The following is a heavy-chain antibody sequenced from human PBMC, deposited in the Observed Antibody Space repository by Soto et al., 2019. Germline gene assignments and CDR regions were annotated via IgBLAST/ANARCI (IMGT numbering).Heavy chain of an antibody. V-gene: IGHV3-30-3*01. CDR2: ISYDGSNK. Sequence: QVQLVESGGGVVQPGRSLRLSCAASGFTFSSYAMHWVRQAPGKGLEWVAVISYDGSNKYYADSVKGRFTISRDNSKNTLYLQMNSLRAEDTAVYYCARSTTVTSPCWFDPWGQGTLVTVSS. D-gene: IGHD4-17*01. CDR3: ARSTTVTSPCWFDP. CDR1: GFTFSSYA. J-gene: IGHJ5*02.